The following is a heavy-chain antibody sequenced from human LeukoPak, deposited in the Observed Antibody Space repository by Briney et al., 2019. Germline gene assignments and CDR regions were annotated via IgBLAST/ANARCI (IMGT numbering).Heavy chain of an antibody. V-gene: IGHV4-61*02. CDR2: IYTSGST. CDR3: ARERLERRDNGFDP. CDR1: GGSISSGSYY. D-gene: IGHD1-1*01. J-gene: IGHJ5*02. Sequence: SQTLSLTCTVSGGSISSGSYYWSWIRQPAGKGLEWIGRIYTSGSTNYNPSLKSRVTISVDTSKNQFSLKLSSVTAADTAVYYCARERLERRDNGFDPWGQGTLVTVSS.